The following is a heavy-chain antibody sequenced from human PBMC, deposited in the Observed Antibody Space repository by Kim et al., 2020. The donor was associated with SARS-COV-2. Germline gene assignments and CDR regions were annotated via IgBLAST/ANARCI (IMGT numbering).Heavy chain of an antibody. D-gene: IGHD3-9*01. CDR3: TRHLDNYYDGMDG. CDR2: NTSNANSYSK. Sequence: GGSLRLSCAASGFTFSGPAMHWVRQASGKGLEWVGRNTSNANSYSKVYAACGIGRLTIATGDSKNPAHRHMNSLKNDDTAVYDCTRHLDNYYDGMDGW. V-gene: IGHV3-73*01. J-gene: IGHJ6*01. CDR1: GFTFSGPA.